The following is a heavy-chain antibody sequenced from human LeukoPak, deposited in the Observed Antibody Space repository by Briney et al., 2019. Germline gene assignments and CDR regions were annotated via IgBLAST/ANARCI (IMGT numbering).Heavy chain of an antibody. CDR2: IIPIFGTA. V-gene: IGHV1-69*05. D-gene: IGHD6-19*01. J-gene: IGHJ4*02. CDR1: GGTFSSYA. CDR3: AREPGLYSSGWYAY. Sequence: GASVKVSCKASGGTFSSYAISWVRHAPGQGLEWMGGIIPIFGTANYAQKFQGRVTITTDESTSTAYMELSSLRSEDTAVYYCAREPGLYSSGWYAYWGQGTLVTVSS.